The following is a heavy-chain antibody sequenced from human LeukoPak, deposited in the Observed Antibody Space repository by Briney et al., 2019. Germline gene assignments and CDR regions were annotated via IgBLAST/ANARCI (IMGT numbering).Heavy chain of an antibody. V-gene: IGHV4-59*12. CDR3: ARVGTYYYGSGSYWAGADYYYMDV. J-gene: IGHJ6*03. CDR2: IYYSGST. CDR1: GGSFSGYY. D-gene: IGHD3-10*01. Sequence: SETLSLTCAVYGGSFSGYYWSWIRQPPGKGLEWIGYIYYSGSTYYNPSLKSRVTISVDTSKNQFSLKLSSVTAADTAVYYCARVGTYYYGSGSYWAGADYYYMDVWGKGTTVTVSS.